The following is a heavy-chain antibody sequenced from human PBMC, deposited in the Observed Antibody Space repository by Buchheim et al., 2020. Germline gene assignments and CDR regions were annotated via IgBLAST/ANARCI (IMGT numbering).Heavy chain of an antibody. Sequence: EVQLVESGGGLVQPGGSLRLSCAASGFTFSSYSMNWVRQAPGKGLEWVSYISSSSSTIYYADSVKGRFTISSENAKNSLYLQMNSLRAEDTAVYYCAREETIVVVPAAIDYWGQGTL. J-gene: IGHJ4*02. CDR2: ISSSSSTI. CDR1: GFTFSSYS. V-gene: IGHV3-48*04. CDR3: AREETIVVVPAAIDY. D-gene: IGHD2-2*01.